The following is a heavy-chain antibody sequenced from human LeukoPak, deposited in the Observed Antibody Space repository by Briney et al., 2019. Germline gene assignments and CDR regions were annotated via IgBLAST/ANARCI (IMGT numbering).Heavy chain of an antibody. V-gene: IGHV3-21*01. CDR2: ISSGSSYI. D-gene: IGHD3-10*01. Sequence: PGGSLRLSCAASGFSFSSYSMNWVRQAPGKGLEWVSIISSGSSYIFYADSVKGRFPISRDNAKNSLYLQMDSLRAEDTAVYSCARGGSGRTQDDTYDIWGQGTKVTVSS. CDR1: GFSFSSYS. CDR3: ARGGSGRTQDDTYDI. J-gene: IGHJ3*02.